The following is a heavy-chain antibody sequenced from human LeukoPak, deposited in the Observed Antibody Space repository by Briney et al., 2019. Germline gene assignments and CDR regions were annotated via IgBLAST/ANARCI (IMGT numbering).Heavy chain of an antibody. D-gene: IGHD6-19*01. CDR2: IYTSGST. CDR3: ARDSFGSSGWSEYYYYYGMDV. CDR1: GGSISSYY. V-gene: IGHV4-4*07. Sequence: SETLSLTCTVSGGSISSYYWSWIRQPAGKGLEWIGRIYTSGSTNYNPSLKSQVTMSVDTSKNQFSLKLSSVTAADTAVYYCARDSFGSSGWSEYYYYYGMDVWGQGTTVTVSS. J-gene: IGHJ6*02.